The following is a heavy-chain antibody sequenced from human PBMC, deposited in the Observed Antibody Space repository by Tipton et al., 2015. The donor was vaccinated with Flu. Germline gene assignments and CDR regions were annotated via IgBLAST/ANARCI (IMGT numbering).Heavy chain of an antibody. Sequence: TLSLTCTVSGDSINSYYWSWIRQPPGRGLEWIGYIYYSGSSTYNPSLKSRVTISLDRSKKQFSLKVNSVTAADTAVYYCARVPFGSGTYYKTDPFDIWGQETMVTVSS. J-gene: IGHJ3*02. V-gene: IGHV4-59*01. CDR3: ARVPFGSGTYYKTDPFDI. D-gene: IGHD3-10*01. CDR1: GDSINSYY. CDR2: IYYSGSS.